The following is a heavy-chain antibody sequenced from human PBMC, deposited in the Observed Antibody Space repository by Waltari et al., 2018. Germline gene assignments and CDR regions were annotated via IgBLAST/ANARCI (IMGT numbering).Heavy chain of an antibody. CDR3: ATYVGASIGTAAFDV. Sequence: QLHLQESGPGLVKPSETLSLTCSVSGGSITNNRHYWGWIRQPPGKGLGWAATISYTGATYNTPSLKSRVTISGDTSKNQFSLKLNSVTAADTAVYYCATYVGASIGTAAFDVWGQGTMVTVSS. CDR2: ISYTGAT. D-gene: IGHD3-16*01. CDR1: GGSITNNRHY. V-gene: IGHV4-39*01. J-gene: IGHJ3*01.